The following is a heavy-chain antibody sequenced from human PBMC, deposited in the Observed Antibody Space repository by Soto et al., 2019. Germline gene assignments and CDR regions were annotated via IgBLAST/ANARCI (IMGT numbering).Heavy chain of an antibody. J-gene: IGHJ4*02. V-gene: IGHV3-73*02. Sequence: EVQLVESGGGLVQPGGSLKVSCAASGFTFSGSAIHWVGQASGKGLEWVGRIRSKANSYATAYAVSVKGRFTISRDDSRNTAYLQMNSLKTEDTAVYYCARGVYDFWSGHPEGPEYWGQGTVVTVSS. CDR1: GFTFSGSA. CDR3: ARGVYDFWSGHPEGPEY. CDR2: IRSKANSYAT. D-gene: IGHD3-3*01.